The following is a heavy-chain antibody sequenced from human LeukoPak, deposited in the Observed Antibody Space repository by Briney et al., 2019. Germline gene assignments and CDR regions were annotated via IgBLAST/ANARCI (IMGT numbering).Heavy chain of an antibody. D-gene: IGHD3-3*01. CDR3: ARADYDFWSGYGGFDP. CDR1: GGSISSYY. J-gene: IGHJ5*02. Sequence: SETLSLTCTVSGGSISSYYWSWIRQPPGKGLEWIGYIYYSGSTNYNPSLKSRVTISVDTSKNQFSLKLGSVTAADTAVYYCARADYDFWSGYGGFDPWGQGTLVTVSS. CDR2: IYYSGST. V-gene: IGHV4-59*01.